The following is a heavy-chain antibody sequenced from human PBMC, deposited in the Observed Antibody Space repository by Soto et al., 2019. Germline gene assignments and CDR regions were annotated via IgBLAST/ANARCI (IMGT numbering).Heavy chain of an antibody. D-gene: IGHD6-13*01. Sequence: QVQLVESGGGVVQPGRSLRLSCAASGFTFSSYGMHWVRQAPGKGLEWVAVIWYDGSNKYYADSVKGRFTISRDNSKNTLYLQINSLRAEDTAVYYCERGYSSGWYRSYYYGMDVWGKGTTVTVCS. CDR2: IWYDGSNK. CDR1: GFTFSSYG. J-gene: IGHJ6*04. CDR3: ERGYSSGWYRSYYYGMDV. V-gene: IGHV3-33*01.